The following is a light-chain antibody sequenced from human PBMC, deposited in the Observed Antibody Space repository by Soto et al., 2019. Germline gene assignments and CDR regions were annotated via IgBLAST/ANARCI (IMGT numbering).Light chain of an antibody. Sequence: ALTQPRSVSGSPGQSVTISCTGTSSDVGGYNYVSWYQQHPGKAPKLMIYDVSKRPSGVPDRFSGSKSGNTASLTISGLQAEDEADYYCCSYAGGGVFGTGTKLTVL. CDR2: DVS. CDR3: CSYAGGGV. J-gene: IGLJ1*01. V-gene: IGLV2-11*01. CDR1: SSDVGGYNY.